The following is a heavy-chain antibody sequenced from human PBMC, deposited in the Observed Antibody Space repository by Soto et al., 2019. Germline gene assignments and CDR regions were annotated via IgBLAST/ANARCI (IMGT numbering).Heavy chain of an antibody. CDR1: GFTFSSYW. CDR3: ARVGSWSGSYYYMDV. V-gene: IGHV3-74*01. J-gene: IGHJ6*03. CDR2: INSDGSST. Sequence: EVQLVESGGGLVQPGGSLRLSCAASGFTFSSYWMHWVRQVPGKGLVWVSRINSDGSSTSYADSVKGRFTISRDNAKNTLYLQLNSLRAEDTAVYYCARVGSWSGSYYYMDVWGKGTTVTVSS. D-gene: IGHD3-3*01.